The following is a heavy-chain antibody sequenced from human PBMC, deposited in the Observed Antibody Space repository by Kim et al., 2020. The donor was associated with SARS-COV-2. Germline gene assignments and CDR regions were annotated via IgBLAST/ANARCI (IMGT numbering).Heavy chain of an antibody. CDR1: GYSFTSYL. V-gene: IGHV5-10-1*01. Sequence: GESLTISCKGSGYSFTSYLISWVRQMPGKCLEWMWRIDPSDSYTNYSPSFQGHVTISADKSISTAYMQWSSLKASDTAMYYCARQERQWLVGRWFDPWGQGTLVTGSS. D-gene: IGHD6-19*01. CDR2: IDPSDSYT. CDR3: ARQERQWLVGRWFDP. J-gene: IGHJ5*02.